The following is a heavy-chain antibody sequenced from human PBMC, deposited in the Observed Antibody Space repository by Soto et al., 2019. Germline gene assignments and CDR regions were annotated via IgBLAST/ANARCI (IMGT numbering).Heavy chain of an antibody. V-gene: IGHV4-4*02. D-gene: IGHD3-10*01. CDR3: ARAVQDGPTPYYYYYMDV. CDR1: SGSISSSNW. CDR2: IYHSGST. Sequence: SETLSLTCAVSSGSISSSNWWSWVRQPPGKGLEWIGEIYHSGSTNYNPSLKSRVTISVDKSKNQFSLKLSSVTAADTAVYYCARAVQDGPTPYYYYYMDVWGKGTTVTVSS. J-gene: IGHJ6*03.